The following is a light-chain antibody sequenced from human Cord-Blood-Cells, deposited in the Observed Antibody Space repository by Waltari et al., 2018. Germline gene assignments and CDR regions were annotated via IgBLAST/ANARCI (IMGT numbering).Light chain of an antibody. CDR3: CSYAGSSTLPYV. V-gene: IGLV2-23*01. CDR2: EVS. Sequence: QSALTQPASVSGSPGQSITISRSGTSSDLGSYTLVPWYQQHPGKAPKLMIYEVSKRPSGVSNRFSGSKSGNTASLTISGLQAEDEADYYCCSYAGSSTLPYVFGTGTKVTVL. J-gene: IGLJ1*01. CDR1: SSDLGSYTL.